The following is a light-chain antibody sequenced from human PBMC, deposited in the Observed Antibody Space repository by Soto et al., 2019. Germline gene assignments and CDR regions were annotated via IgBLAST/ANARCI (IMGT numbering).Light chain of an antibody. CDR2: EAT. CDR1: SSDIGASNF. J-gene: IGLJ1*01. Sequence: QSALTQPPSVSGSPGQSITVSCTGTSSDIGASNFVSWYQHLPDRAPKVLIFEATNRPSGVSNRFSGSKSGITASLTISGLQAHDEAEYFCISHKTDDTFLFGTGTKLTVL. V-gene: IGLV2-14*01. CDR3: ISHKTDDTFL.